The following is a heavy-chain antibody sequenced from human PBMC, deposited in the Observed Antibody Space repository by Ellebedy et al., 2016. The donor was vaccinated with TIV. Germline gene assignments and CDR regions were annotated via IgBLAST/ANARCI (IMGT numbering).Heavy chain of an antibody. Sequence: GGSLRLSXAASGFSFRSYWMHWVRQAPGKGLVWVSRITNDGSETRYADSVKGRFTISRDNARKTVYLQMSSLRAEDTAVYYCATDGTYGNFDNWGQGTLVTVSS. J-gene: IGHJ4*02. CDR1: GFSFRSYW. CDR3: ATDGTYGNFDN. CDR2: ITNDGSET. V-gene: IGHV3-74*01. D-gene: IGHD1-26*01.